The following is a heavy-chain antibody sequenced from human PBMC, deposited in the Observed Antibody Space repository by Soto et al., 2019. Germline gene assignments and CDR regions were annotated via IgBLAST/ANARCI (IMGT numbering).Heavy chain of an antibody. Sequence: SVKVSCKASGYTFTGYYMHWVRQAPGQGLEWMGWIVPNSGGTSYAQKFQGWVTMTGDSSISTAYMELTRLASDDTAVYYCARGDSSNWYLNFDYWGQRTLVTVSS. D-gene: IGHD6-13*01. CDR2: IVPNSGGT. J-gene: IGHJ4*02. CDR1: GYTFTGYY. V-gene: IGHV1-2*04. CDR3: ARGDSSNWYLNFDY.